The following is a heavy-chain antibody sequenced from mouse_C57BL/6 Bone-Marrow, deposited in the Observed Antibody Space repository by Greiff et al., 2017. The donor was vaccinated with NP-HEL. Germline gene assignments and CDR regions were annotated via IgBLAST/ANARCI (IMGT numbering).Heavy chain of an antibody. CDR2: LFTGSGST. Sequence: VQLQQSGPELVKPGASVKISCKASGYTFTDYYINWVKQRPGQGLEWIGWLFTGSGSTYYNEKFKGTATLTVDKSSSTAYMLLSSLTSEDSAVYFCARETMVTTVDYWGQGTTLTVSS. D-gene: IGHD2-2*01. CDR3: ARETMVTTVDY. V-gene: IGHV1-75*01. J-gene: IGHJ2*01. CDR1: GYTFTDYY.